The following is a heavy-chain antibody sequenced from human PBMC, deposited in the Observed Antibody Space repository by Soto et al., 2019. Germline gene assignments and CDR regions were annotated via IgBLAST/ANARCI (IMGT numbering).Heavy chain of an antibody. V-gene: IGHV6-1*01. Sequence: SPTLSLTCAIPGDSVSSNSAAWDCIIHSPSRGLEWLGRTYYRSKWYNDYAVSVKSRITINPDTSKNQFSLQLNSVTPEDTAVYYCARESIAARPSGFDYWGQGTLVTVSS. CDR2: TYYRSKWYN. CDR3: ARESIAARPSGFDY. CDR1: GDSVSSNSAA. D-gene: IGHD6-6*01. J-gene: IGHJ4*02.